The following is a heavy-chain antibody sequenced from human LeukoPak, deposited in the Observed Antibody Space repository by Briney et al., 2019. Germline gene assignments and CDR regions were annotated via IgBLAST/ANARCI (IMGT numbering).Heavy chain of an antibody. V-gene: IGHV4-59*01. Sequence: SETLSLTCSVSGDSITSYYWARIRQSPEKGLEWIGYIYNYGSTKYEPSLKSRVSISEDTAKNQFSLHLKSVTAADTAVYYCARGVGYGDSRHYDHWGHGILVTVSS. J-gene: IGHJ4*01. CDR3: ARGVGYGDSRHYDH. CDR2: IYNYGST. D-gene: IGHD4-17*01. CDR1: GDSITSYY.